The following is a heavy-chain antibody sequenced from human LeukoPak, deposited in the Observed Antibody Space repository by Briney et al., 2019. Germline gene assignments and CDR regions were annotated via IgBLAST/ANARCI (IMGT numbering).Heavy chain of an antibody. CDR2: IYHSGDT. CDR1: GGSIGTYY. J-gene: IGHJ4*02. D-gene: IGHD5-12*01. Sequence: SETLSLTCTVSGGSIGTYYWSWIRQPPGKGLEWIGYIYHSGDTKYNPSLKSRVTISVDTSKNQFSLRLRSVTAADTAVYYCAREGYSGHDFIYWGQGTLVTVSS. V-gene: IGHV4-59*01. CDR3: AREGYSGHDFIY.